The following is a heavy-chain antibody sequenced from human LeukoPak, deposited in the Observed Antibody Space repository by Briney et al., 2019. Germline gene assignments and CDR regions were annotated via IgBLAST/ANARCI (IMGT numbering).Heavy chain of an antibody. J-gene: IGHJ4*02. V-gene: IGHV1-69*04. CDR2: IIPILGIA. CDR3: ARDQGATPGFDY. CDR1: GGTFSSYA. Sequence: VASVKVSRKASGGTFSSYAISWVRQAPGQGLEWMGRIIPILGIANYAQKFQGRVTITADKSTSTAYMELSSLRSEDTAVYYCARDQGATPGFDYWGQGTLVTVSS.